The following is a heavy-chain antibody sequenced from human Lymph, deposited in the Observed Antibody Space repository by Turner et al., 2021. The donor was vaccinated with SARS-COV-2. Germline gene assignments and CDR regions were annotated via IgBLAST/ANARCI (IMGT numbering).Heavy chain of an antibody. Sequence: EVQLVESGGGLVQHGGSLRLSCAASGITVSSNYIGWVRQAPGKVLEWFSLLYSGGSTYYADSVKGRFTISRDNSKNTLYLQMNSLRAEDTAVYYCARVYGDYVPWGQGTLVTVSS. D-gene: IGHD4-17*01. V-gene: IGHV3-66*01. J-gene: IGHJ5*02. CDR2: LYSGGST. CDR1: GITVSSNY. CDR3: ARVYGDYVP.